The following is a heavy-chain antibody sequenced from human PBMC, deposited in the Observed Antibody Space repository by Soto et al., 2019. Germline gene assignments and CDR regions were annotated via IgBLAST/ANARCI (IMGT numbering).Heavy chain of an antibody. D-gene: IGHD3-16*01. CDR3: ARDAPVSFGGVIGEVGYYGMDV. CDR2: IIPIFGTA. CDR1: GGTFSSYA. V-gene: IGHV1-69*01. J-gene: IGHJ6*02. Sequence: QVQLVQSGAEVKKPGSSVKVSCKASGGTFSSYAISWVRQAPGQGLEWMGGIIPIFGTANYAQKFQGRVTITADESTSTADMELSSLRSEDTAVYYCARDAPVSFGGVIGEVGYYGMDVWGQGTTVTVSS.